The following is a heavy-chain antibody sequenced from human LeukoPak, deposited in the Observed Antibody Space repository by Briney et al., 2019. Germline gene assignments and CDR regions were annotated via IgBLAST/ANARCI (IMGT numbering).Heavy chain of an antibody. CDR1: DGSISSTSDS. J-gene: IGHJ4*02. V-gene: IGHV4-39*07. CDR3: ARDSPEVTYAFDT. CDR2: IHYSGTT. D-gene: IGHD2-8*01. Sequence: SETLSLTCTVSDGSISSTSDSWGWLRQSPGRGVEWIGSIHYSGTTYYNPSLKSRVTISLDASKNQFSLRLNSVTAADTAVYYCARDSPEVTYAFDTWGQGTLVTVSS.